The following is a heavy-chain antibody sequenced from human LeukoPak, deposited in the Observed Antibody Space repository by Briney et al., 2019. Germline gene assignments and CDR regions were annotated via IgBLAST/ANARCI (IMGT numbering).Heavy chain of an antibody. Sequence: SETLSLTCAVYGGSFSGYYWSWIRQPPGKGLEWIGEINHSGSTNYNPSLKSRVTLSVGTSKNQFSLKLSSVTAADTAVYYCARGGLYPSPMDVWGQGTTVTVSS. CDR3: ARGGLYPSPMDV. J-gene: IGHJ6*02. D-gene: IGHD2-8*01. V-gene: IGHV4-34*01. CDR1: GGSFSGYY. CDR2: INHSGST.